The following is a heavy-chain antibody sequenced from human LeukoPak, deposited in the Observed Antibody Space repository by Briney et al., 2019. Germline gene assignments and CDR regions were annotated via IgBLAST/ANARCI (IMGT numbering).Heavy chain of an antibody. V-gene: IGHV1-46*01. J-gene: IGHJ3*02. CDR1: GYTFTSYY. Sequence: ASVKVSCKASGYTFTSYYMHWVRQAPGQGLEWMGIINPSGGSTSYAQKFQGRVTMTRDTSTSTVYMELSSLRSEDTAVYYCARAVVVVVVAATKEYDAFDIWGQGTMVTVSS. CDR2: INPSGGST. D-gene: IGHD2-15*01. CDR3: ARAVVVVVVAATKEYDAFDI.